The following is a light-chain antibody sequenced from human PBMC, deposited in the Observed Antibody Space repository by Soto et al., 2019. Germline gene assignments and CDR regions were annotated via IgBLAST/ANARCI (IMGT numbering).Light chain of an antibody. CDR1: QSISSW. CDR2: KAS. V-gene: IGKV1-5*03. Sequence: DIQITQSPSTLSASVGDRVTITCRASQSISSWLAWYQQKPGKAPKLLIYKASTLKSGVPSRFSGSGSGTEFTLTISSLQPDDFATYYCQQYKSYPWTFGQGTKV. J-gene: IGKJ1*01. CDR3: QQYKSYPWT.